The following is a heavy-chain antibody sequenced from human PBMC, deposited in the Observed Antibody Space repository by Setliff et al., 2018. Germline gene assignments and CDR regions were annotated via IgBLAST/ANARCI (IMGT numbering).Heavy chain of an antibody. J-gene: IGHJ5*02. CDR2: IYYTGST. V-gene: IGHV4-59*01. CDR1: GASISSYY. Sequence: PSETLSLTCTVSGASISSYYWSWIRQSPGKGLEWIGDIYYTGSTNYNPSLNSRVTISIDTAKKQFSLRLSSVTAADTAVYYCARYNSSAACFDLWGPGTLVTVSS. D-gene: IGHD1-20*01. CDR3: ARYNSSAACFDL.